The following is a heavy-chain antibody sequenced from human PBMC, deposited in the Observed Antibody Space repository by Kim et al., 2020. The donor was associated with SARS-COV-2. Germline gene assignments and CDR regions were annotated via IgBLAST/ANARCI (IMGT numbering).Heavy chain of an antibody. D-gene: IGHD2-15*01. V-gene: IGHV3-73*01. CDR1: GFTFSGSA. J-gene: IGHJ6*02. CDR3: MALYCSGGSCYSRAQAPYYYYGMDV. CDR2: IRSKANSYAT. Sequence: GGSLRLSCAASGFTFSGSAMHWVRQASGKGLEWVGRIRSKANSYATAYAASVKGRFTISRDDSKNTAYLQMNSLKTEDTAVYYCMALYCSGGSCYSRAQAPYYYYGMDVWGQGTTVTVSS.